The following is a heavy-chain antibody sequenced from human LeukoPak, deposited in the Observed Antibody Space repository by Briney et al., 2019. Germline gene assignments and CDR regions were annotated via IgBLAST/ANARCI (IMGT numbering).Heavy chain of an antibody. J-gene: IGHJ6*03. CDR3: AKSAAAGTTQYYYYYYYMDV. V-gene: IGHV3-23*01. CDR1: GFTFSTYA. CDR2: ISGSGGST. D-gene: IGHD6-13*01. Sequence: HPGGSLRLSCAASGFTFSTYAMSWVRQAPGKGLEWVSAISGSGGSTYYADSVRGRFTISRDNSKNTLYLQMNSLRAEDTAVYYCAKSAAAGTTQYYYYYYYMDVWGKGTTVTVSS.